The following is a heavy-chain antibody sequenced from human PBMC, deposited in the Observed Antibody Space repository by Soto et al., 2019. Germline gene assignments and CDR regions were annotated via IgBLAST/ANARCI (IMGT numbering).Heavy chain of an antibody. Sequence: EVQLLASGGGLVQPGGSLRLSCAASGLTFSSYVMTWVRQAPGKGLEWVSAITGSGVSTYYADSVKGRFTISRDNSRNTLYLQMNSLRAEDTAVFYCAKGSTSGTTLDYWGQGTLVTVSS. CDR3: AKGSTSGTTLDY. V-gene: IGHV3-23*01. J-gene: IGHJ4*02. CDR2: ITGSGVST. CDR1: GLTFSSYV. D-gene: IGHD2-2*01.